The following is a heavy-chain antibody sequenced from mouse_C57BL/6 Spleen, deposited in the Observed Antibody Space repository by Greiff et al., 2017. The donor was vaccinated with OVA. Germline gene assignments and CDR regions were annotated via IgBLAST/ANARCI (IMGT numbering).Heavy chain of an antibody. D-gene: IGHD6-5*01. CDR2: ISSGSSTL. Sequence: EVKVVESGGGLVKPGGSLKLSCAASGFTFSDYGMHWVRQAPEKGLEWVAYISSGSSTLYYADTVKGRFTISRDNAKNTLFLQMTSLRSEDTAMYYCATYLYYAMDDWGQGTSVTVSS. V-gene: IGHV5-17*01. CDR3: ATYLYYAMDD. J-gene: IGHJ4*01. CDR1: GFTFSDYG.